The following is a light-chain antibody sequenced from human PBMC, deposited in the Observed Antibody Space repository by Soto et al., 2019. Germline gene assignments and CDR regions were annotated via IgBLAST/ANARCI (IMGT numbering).Light chain of an antibody. Sequence: EIVMTQSPATLSVSPGERATLSCRASQSVSSNLAWYQQKPGQAPRLLIYAASTRATGIPARFSVSGSGTESTLTISGLQSEDFAVYYCQQYNNWPVFGQGTKVEIK. CDR1: QSVSSN. CDR3: QQYNNWPV. J-gene: IGKJ1*01. CDR2: AAS. V-gene: IGKV3-15*01.